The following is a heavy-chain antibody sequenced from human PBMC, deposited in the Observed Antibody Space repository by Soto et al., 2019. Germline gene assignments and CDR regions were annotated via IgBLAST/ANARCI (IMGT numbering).Heavy chain of an antibody. CDR1: GGSISSSSYY. D-gene: IGHD4-17*01. CDR3: ARHGGGTTVTPLQYFQH. CDR2: IYYSGST. J-gene: IGHJ1*01. Sequence: QLQLQESGPGLVKPSETLSLTCTVSGGSISSSSYYWGWIRQPPGKGLEWIGSIYYSGSTYYNPSLKSRVTISVDTSKNQFSLKLSSVTAADTAVYYWARHGGGTTVTPLQYFQHWGQGTLVTVSS. V-gene: IGHV4-39*01.